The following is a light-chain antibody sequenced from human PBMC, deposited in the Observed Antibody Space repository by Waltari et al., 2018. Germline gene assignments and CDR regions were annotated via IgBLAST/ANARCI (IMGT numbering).Light chain of an antibody. Sequence: QSALTQPASVSGSPGQSITISCTGASSDVGSYHLVSWYQQHPGKAPKLVIYDVTQRPSGVSDRFSGSKSGNTASLTISGLQAEDEADYHCSSYAGSNTVVVFGGGTKVTVL. V-gene: IGLV2-23*02. CDR3: SSYAGSNTVVV. J-gene: IGLJ2*01. CDR1: SSDVGSYHL. CDR2: DVT.